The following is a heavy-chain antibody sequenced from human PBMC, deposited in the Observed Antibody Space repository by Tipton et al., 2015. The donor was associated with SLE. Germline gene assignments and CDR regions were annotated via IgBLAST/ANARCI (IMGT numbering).Heavy chain of an antibody. CDR1: GGSISSYY. CDR2: IYTNENT. Sequence: TLSLTCTVSGGSISSYYWSWIRQPAGGGLEWIGRIYTNENTNYNPSLKSRVTISVDTSKNQFSLNLSSVTAADTAVYYCARDGGQRVISGTYDFYYYGLDVWGQGATVTVSS. V-gene: IGHV4-4*07. CDR3: ARDGGQRVISGTYDFYYYGLDV. D-gene: IGHD6-13*01. J-gene: IGHJ6*02.